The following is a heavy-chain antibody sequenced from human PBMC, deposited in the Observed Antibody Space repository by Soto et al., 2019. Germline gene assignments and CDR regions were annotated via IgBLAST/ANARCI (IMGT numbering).Heavy chain of an antibody. V-gene: IGHV4-39*01. CDR1: GGSISSSSYY. D-gene: IGHD1-26*01. CDR2: IYYSGST. J-gene: IGHJ6*02. Sequence: SETLSLTCTVSGGSISSSSYYWGWIRQPPGKGLEWIGSIYYSGSTYYNPSLKSRVTISVDTSKNQFSLKLSSVTAADTAVYYCARQVGATTYYYYYGMDVWGQGTTVTV. CDR3: ARQVGATTYYYYYGMDV.